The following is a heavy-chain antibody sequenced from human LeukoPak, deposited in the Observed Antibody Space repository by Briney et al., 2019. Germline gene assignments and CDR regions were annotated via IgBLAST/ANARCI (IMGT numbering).Heavy chain of an antibody. CDR1: GGTFSSYA. CDR3: ARDLMTTVTTGEFDP. D-gene: IGHD4-17*01. V-gene: IGHV1-69*13. J-gene: IGHJ5*02. CDR2: IIPIFGTA. Sequence: SVKVSCTASGGTFSSYAISWVRQAPGQGLEWMGGIIPIFGTANYAQKFQGRVTITADESTSTAYMELSSLRSEDTAVYYCARDLMTTVTTGEFDPWGQGTLVTVSS.